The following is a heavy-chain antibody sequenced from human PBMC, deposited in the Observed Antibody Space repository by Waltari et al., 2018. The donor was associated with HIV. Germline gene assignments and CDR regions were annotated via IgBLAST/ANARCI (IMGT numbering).Heavy chain of an antibody. CDR2: VHHTGAS. CDR1: GVSVTSDS. Sequence: QVRLQESGPGLVKPSETLSLTCTVSGVSVTSDSWNWIRQSPEKGLEWIGYVHHTGASKCNPPLRSRVSMSVDTSKNEITLSLTSATAADTAVYYCARWCDTNCHTFDIWGQGTSVTVSS. CDR3: ARWCDTNCHTFDI. D-gene: IGHD2-8*01. J-gene: IGHJ3*02. V-gene: IGHV4-59*02.